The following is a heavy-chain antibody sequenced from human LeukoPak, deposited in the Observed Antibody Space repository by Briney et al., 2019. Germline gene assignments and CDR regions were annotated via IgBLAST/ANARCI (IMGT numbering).Heavy chain of an antibody. CDR3: AKDIAAPQTYYYGSEAFDI. D-gene: IGHD3-10*01. Sequence: PGGSLRLSCAASGFTFSSYGMSWVRQAPGKGLEWVSAISGSGGSTYYADSVKGRFTISRDNSKNTLYPQMNSLRAEDTAVYYCAKDIAAPQTYYYGSEAFDIWGQGTMVTVSS. J-gene: IGHJ3*02. CDR2: ISGSGGST. CDR1: GFTFSSYG. V-gene: IGHV3-23*01.